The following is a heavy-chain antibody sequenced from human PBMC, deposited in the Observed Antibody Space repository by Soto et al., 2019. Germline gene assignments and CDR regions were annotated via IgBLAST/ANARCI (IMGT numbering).Heavy chain of an antibody. CDR1: GFTFSSYC. V-gene: IGHV3-30*18. D-gene: IGHD3-3*01. CDR3: AKDVLRFLEWLAFYGMDV. CDR2: ISYDGSNK. J-gene: IGHJ6*02. Sequence: GSMRLSCAAAGFTFSSYCMHWVRQAPGKGLEWVAVISYDGSNKYYADSVKGRFTISRDNSKNTLYLQMNSLRAEDTAVYYCAKDVLRFLEWLAFYGMDVWGQGTTVTVSS.